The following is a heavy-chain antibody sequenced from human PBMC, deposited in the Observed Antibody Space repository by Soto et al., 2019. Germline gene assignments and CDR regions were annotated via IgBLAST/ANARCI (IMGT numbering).Heavy chain of an antibody. J-gene: IGHJ5*02. V-gene: IGHV4-59*08. D-gene: IGHD2-2*01. CDR2: IYYSGST. Sequence: QVQLQESGPGLVKPSETLSLTCTVSGGSMSSYYWSWIRQPPGKGLEWIGYIYYSGSTNYNPSLKSRVTISVDTSKKQFSLKLSSVTAADTAVYYCASLGVYCTSTSCFERWFDPWGQGILVTVSS. CDR3: ASLGVYCTSTSCFERWFDP. CDR1: GGSMSSYY.